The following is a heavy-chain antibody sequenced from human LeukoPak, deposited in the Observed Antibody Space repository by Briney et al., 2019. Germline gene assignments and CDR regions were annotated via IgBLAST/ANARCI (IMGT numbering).Heavy chain of an antibody. D-gene: IGHD3-22*01. CDR3: ARSPMIVVAFGNYFDY. V-gene: IGHV4-61*10. CDR2: IYYSGST. J-gene: IGHJ4*02. CDR1: GGSISSGSYY. Sequence: SETLSRTCTVSGGSISSGSYYWSWIRQPAGKGLEWIGYIYYSGSTNYKPSLKTRVTISVDTSKYQFYLKLSSVTAADTAVYYCARSPMIVVAFGNYFDYWGQGTLVTVSS.